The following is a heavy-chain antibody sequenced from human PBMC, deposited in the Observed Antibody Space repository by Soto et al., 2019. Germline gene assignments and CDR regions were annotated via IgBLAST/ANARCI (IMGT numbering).Heavy chain of an antibody. CDR1: GGTFSSYT. D-gene: IGHD1-26*01. J-gene: IGHJ6*02. V-gene: IGHV1-69*02. CDR3: ARDRRAYYYGMDV. Sequence: QVQLVQSGDEVKKPGSSVKVSCKASGGTFSSYTISWVRQAPGQGLEWMGRIIPILGIANYAQKFQGRVTITADKSTSTAYMELSSLRSEDTAVYYCARDRRAYYYGMDVWGQGTTVTVSS. CDR2: IIPILGIA.